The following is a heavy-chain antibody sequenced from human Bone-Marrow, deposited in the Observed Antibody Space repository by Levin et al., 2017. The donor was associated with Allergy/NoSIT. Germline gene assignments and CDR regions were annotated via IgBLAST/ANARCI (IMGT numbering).Heavy chain of an antibody. CDR2: ISGSGDST. D-gene: IGHD7-27*01. CDR1: GFTFSSSA. Sequence: PGGSLRLSCAASGFTFSSSAMSWVRQAPGKGLEWVSVISGSGDSTYYADSVKGRFTISRDNSKNTLYLQMNSLRAEDTAVYFCVKAGRKTGEPYWGQGTLVTVSS. J-gene: IGHJ4*02. CDR3: VKAGRKTGEPY. V-gene: IGHV3-23*01.